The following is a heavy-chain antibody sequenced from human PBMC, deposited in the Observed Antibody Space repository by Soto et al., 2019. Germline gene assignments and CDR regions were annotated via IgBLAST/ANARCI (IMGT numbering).Heavy chain of an antibody. CDR3: ARAWGYCSGGSCYGIAEYFQH. CDR2: INPSGGST. CDR1: GYTFTSYY. J-gene: IGHJ1*01. V-gene: IGHV1-46*03. D-gene: IGHD2-15*01. Sequence: ASVKVSCKASGYTFTSYYMHWVRQAPGQGLEWMGIINPSGGSTSYAQKFQGRVTMTRDTSTSTVYMELSSLRSEDTAVYYCARAWGYCSGGSCYGIAEYFQHWGQGTLVTVSS.